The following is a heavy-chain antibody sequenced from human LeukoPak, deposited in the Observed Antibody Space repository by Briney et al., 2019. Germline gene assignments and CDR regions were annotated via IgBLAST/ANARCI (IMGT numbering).Heavy chain of an antibody. CDR1: GYTFTSYD. D-gene: IGHD3-10*01. J-gene: IGHJ1*01. CDR3: ARGPPLLWFGQAQFQH. CDR2: MNPNSGNT. Sequence: ASVKVSCKASGYTFTSYDINWVRQATGQGLEWMGWMNPNSGNTGYAQKFQGRVTMTRNTSISTAYMELSSLRSEDTAVYYCARGPPLLWFGQAQFQHWGQGTLVTVS. V-gene: IGHV1-8*01.